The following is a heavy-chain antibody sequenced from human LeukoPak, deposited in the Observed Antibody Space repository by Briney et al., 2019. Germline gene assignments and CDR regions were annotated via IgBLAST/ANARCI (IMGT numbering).Heavy chain of an antibody. Sequence: PGGSLRLSCEASGFTFSNYSVNWVRQAPGKGLEGVSSVTTSRSARYYADSVKGRFTVSRDNAKNSLYMQMNSLRAEDTAVYSCARGGIVVVPGAASNYYYYMDVWGKGTTVTVSS. D-gene: IGHD2-2*01. CDR3: ARGGIVVVPGAASNYYYYMDV. J-gene: IGHJ6*03. V-gene: IGHV3-21*01. CDR1: GFTFSNYS. CDR2: VTTSRSAR.